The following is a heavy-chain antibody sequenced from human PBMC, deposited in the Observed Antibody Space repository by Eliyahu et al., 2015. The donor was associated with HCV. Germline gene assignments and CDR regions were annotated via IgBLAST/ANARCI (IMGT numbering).Heavy chain of an antibody. CDR3: AKPITGTTGAFDY. CDR1: GFIFSNYG. D-gene: IGHD1-20*01. CDR2: ISYDGSKK. Sequence: QVQLVESGGGVVQPGRSLRLSCAASGFIFSNYGTHWVRQAPGKGLEWVAGISYDGSKKYYGDSVKGRFTIARDNSKNTLYLQMSSLRPDDTAKYYCAKPITGTTGAFDYWGRGTLVSVSS. V-gene: IGHV3-30*18. J-gene: IGHJ4*02.